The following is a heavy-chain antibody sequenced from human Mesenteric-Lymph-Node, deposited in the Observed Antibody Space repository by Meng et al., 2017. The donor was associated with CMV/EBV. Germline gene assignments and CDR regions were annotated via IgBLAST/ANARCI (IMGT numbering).Heavy chain of an antibody. J-gene: IGHJ4*02. CDR3: ARGDDSAKVGKC. V-gene: IGHV4-59*04. CDR2: MYYTGDS. Sequence: SETLSLTCTVSGGSISSYYWGWIRQPPGKGLEWIGRMYYTGDSYYNPSLKSRVTMSAGTSGNYFSLKLTSVTAADTALYYCARGDDSAKVGKCWGQGTLVTVSS. D-gene: IGHD5-12*01. CDR1: GGSISSYY.